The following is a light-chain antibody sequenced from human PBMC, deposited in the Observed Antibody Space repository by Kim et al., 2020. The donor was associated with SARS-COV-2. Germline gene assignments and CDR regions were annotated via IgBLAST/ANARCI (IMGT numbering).Light chain of an antibody. V-gene: IGKV3-15*01. CDR1: QSISDN. J-gene: IGKJ2*01. CDR3: QQYNSWPSYT. CDR2: DAS. Sequence: EIMMTQSPATLSVSPGERATLSCRASQSISDNLAWYQQKPGQAPRLLIYDASSRATDIPTRFSGSGSGTEFTLTISSLQSEDFAVYYCQQYNSWPSYTFGQGTKLEI.